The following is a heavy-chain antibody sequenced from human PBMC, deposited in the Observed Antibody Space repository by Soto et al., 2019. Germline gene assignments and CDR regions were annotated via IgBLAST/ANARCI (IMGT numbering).Heavy chain of an antibody. CDR2: ISGNSGGT. CDR3: ANRLATTGNWHFDL. CDR1: GFTFSSYA. V-gene: IGHV3-23*01. Sequence: EVQLLESGGGLVQPGGSLRLSCAASGFTFSSYAMSWVRQAPWKGLEWVSTISGNSGGTYYADSVKGRFTISRDNPKNTLYLQMNSLRAEDTAVYYCANRLATTGNWHFDLWGRGTLVTVSS. D-gene: IGHD1-1*01. J-gene: IGHJ2*01.